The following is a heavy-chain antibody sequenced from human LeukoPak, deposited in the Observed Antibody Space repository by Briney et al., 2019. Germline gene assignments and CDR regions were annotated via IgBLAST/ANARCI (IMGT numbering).Heavy chain of an antibody. CDR1: GFTFSNAW. V-gene: IGHV3-15*01. D-gene: IGHD3-22*01. Sequence: PGGSLRLSCAASGFTFSNAWMSWVRQAPGKGLEWVGRIKSKTDGGTTDYAAPVKGRFTISRDDSKNTLYLQMNSLKTEDTAVYYCTTAPDYYDSSAPDYWGQGTLVTVSS. CDR3: TTAPDYYDSSAPDY. CDR2: IKSKTDGGTT. J-gene: IGHJ4*02.